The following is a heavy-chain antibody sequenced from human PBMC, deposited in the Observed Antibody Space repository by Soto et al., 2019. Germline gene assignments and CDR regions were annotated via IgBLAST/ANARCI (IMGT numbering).Heavy chain of an antibody. J-gene: IGHJ5*02. Sequence: SETLSLTCTVSGGSIDSRDYYWSWIRQPPGKGLEWIGYVYYSGTTNYNPFLKSRVTLSLDKSKNQFSLKMNSVTAADTAVYYCATDVIAPPNYFDPWGQGNLVTVAS. CDR2: VYYSGTT. CDR1: GGSIDSRDYY. CDR3: ATDVIAPPNYFDP. V-gene: IGHV4-61*08. D-gene: IGHD4-4*01.